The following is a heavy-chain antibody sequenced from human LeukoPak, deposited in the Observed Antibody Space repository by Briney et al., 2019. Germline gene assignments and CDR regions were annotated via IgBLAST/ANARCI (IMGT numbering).Heavy chain of an antibody. D-gene: IGHD6-19*01. J-gene: IGHJ4*02. CDR1: GGTFSSYA. CDR2: IIPILGTA. Sequence: ASVKVSCKASGGTFSSYAISWVRQAPGQGLEWMGGIIPILGTANYAQKFQGRVTITADESTSTAYMELSSLRSDDTAVYYCARERRRAGAGDYWGQGTLVTVSS. CDR3: ARERRRAGAGDY. V-gene: IGHV1-69*13.